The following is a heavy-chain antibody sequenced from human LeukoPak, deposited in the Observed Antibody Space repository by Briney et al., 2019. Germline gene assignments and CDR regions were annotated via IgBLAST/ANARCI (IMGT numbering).Heavy chain of an antibody. Sequence: GSSVKVSCKASGGTFSSYAISWVRQAPGQGLEWMGGIIPIFGTANYAQKFQGRVTITADESTSTAYMELSSLRSEDTAVYYCARGGGFITIFGVVTPIYYYGMDVWGQGTTVTVSS. CDR3: ARGGGFITIFGVVTPIYYYGMDV. D-gene: IGHD3-3*01. J-gene: IGHJ6*02. CDR1: GGTFSSYA. CDR2: IIPIFGTA. V-gene: IGHV1-69*01.